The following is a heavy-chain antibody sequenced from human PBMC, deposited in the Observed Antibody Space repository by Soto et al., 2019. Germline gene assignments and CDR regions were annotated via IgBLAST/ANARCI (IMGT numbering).Heavy chain of an antibody. Sequence: GGSLRLCCAASGFTFSSYSMNWVRQAPGKGLEWVSSISSSSSYIYYADSVKGRFTISRDNAKNSLYLQMNSLRAEDTAVYYFARVAGTSSPPYYYYYGMDVWGQGTTVTVSS. D-gene: IGHD6-19*01. CDR2: ISSSSSYI. CDR1: GFTFSSYS. J-gene: IGHJ6*02. V-gene: IGHV3-21*01. CDR3: ARVAGTSSPPYYYYYGMDV.